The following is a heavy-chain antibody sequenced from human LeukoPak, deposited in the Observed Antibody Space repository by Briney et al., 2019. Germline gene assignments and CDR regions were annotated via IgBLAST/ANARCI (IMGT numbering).Heavy chain of an antibody. D-gene: IGHD6-19*01. CDR1: GYTFTDYY. J-gene: IGHJ5*02. V-gene: IGHV1-2*02. CDR2: INPNSGGT. CDR3: ARGSTRDSSGWYGPGKWFDP. Sequence: GASVKVSCKASGYTFTDYYMHWVRQAPGQGLEWMGWINPNSGGTNYAQNFQGRVTITRDTSISTAFLELSSLRSDDTAVYYCARGSTRDSSGWYGPGKWFDPWGQGTLVTVSS.